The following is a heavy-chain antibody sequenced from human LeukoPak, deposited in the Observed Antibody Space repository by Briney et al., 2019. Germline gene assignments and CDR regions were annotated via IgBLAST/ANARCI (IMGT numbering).Heavy chain of an antibody. D-gene: IGHD3-3*01. V-gene: IGHV3-23*01. CDR1: GFTFSSYA. J-gene: IGHJ4*02. Sequence: GGSLRLSCAASGFTFSSYAMSWVRQAPGKGLERVSAISGSGGSTYYADSVKGRFTISRDNSKNTLYLQMNSLRAEDTAVYYCAKVPSYYDFWSGVDYWGQGTLVTVSS. CDR2: ISGSGGST. CDR3: AKVPSYYDFWSGVDY.